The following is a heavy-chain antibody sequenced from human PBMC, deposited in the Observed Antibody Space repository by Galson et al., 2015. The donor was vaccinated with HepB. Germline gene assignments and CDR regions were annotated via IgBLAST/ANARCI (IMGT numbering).Heavy chain of an antibody. V-gene: IGHV1-69*13. D-gene: IGHD3-16*01. CDR1: GGTFSSYA. Sequence: SVKVSCKASGGTFSSYAISWVRQAPGQGLEWMGGIIPIFGTANYAQKFQGRVTITADESTSTAYMELSSLRSEDTAVYYCATFGTVNQTNYYYYYYGMDVWGQGTTVTVSS. J-gene: IGHJ6*02. CDR3: ATFGTVNQTNYYYYYYGMDV. CDR2: IIPIFGTA.